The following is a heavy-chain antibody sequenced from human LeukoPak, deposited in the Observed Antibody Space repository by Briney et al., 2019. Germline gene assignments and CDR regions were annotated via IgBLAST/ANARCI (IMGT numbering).Heavy chain of an antibody. CDR1: GFSLNSTRVG. Sequence: SGPTLVKPTQTLTLSCTFPGFSLNSTRVGVGWIRQPPGKALEWLTLIYWNDEKRYTPSLKSRLTITKDTSKNQVVLTLTNMDPVDTATYYCAYRLTRSSPFDYWGQGTLVTVSS. D-gene: IGHD1-14*01. V-gene: IGHV2-5*01. CDR3: AYRLTRSSPFDY. J-gene: IGHJ4*02. CDR2: IYWNDEK.